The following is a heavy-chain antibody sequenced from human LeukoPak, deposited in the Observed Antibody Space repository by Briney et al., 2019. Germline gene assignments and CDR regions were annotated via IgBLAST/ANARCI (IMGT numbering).Heavy chain of an antibody. V-gene: IGHV3-48*04. CDR2: ISSSGSTI. D-gene: IGHD3-10*02. Sequence: GSLRLSCAASGFTFSSYWMSWVRQAPGKGLEWVSYISSSGSTIYYADSVKGRFTISRDNAKNSLYLQMNSLRAEDTAVYYCAELGITMIGGVWGKGTTVNISS. CDR3: AELGITMIGGV. J-gene: IGHJ6*04. CDR1: GFTFSSYW.